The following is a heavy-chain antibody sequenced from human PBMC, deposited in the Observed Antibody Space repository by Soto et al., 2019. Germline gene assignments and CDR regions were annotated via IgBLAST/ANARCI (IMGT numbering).Heavy chain of an antibody. D-gene: IGHD2-8*01. CDR1: GFTFSTYA. CDR2: ITTSGGNT. V-gene: IGHV3-23*01. J-gene: IGHJ6*03. Sequence: LRLSCAASGFTFSTYAMNWVRQAPGKGLEWVSAITTSGGNTYYADSVKGRFTISRDNSKNTLFLQMNSLRAEDTAVYYFAQVPCTNGVCCTSAYYHMDVWGRGTTVTVSS. CDR3: AQVPCTNGVCCTSAYYHMDV.